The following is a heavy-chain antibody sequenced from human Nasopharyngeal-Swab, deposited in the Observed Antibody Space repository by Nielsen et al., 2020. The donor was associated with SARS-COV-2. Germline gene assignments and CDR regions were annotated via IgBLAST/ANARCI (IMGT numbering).Heavy chain of an antibody. CDR2: IYSGGSST. Sequence: GGSLRLSCAASGFTFSSYAMSWVRQAPGKGLEWVSVIYSGGSSTHYADSVKGRFTISRDNSKNTLYLQMNSLRAEDTAVYYCAKDQGSYYDYWGQGTLVTVSS. J-gene: IGHJ4*02. CDR3: AKDQGSYYDY. D-gene: IGHD1-26*01. CDR1: GFTFSSYA. V-gene: IGHV3-23*03.